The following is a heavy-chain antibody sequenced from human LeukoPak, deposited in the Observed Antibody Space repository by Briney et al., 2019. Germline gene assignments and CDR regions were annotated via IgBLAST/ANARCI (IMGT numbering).Heavy chain of an antibody. J-gene: IGHJ4*02. Sequence: ASLKLSCKASGYTFISYGITWVRQAPGQGLEWMGWISGHNGDTKYAQNVQGRVTMTTDTSTSTAYVELMSLTSDDTAVYYCARGSWYGTVDDWGQGTLVTVSS. CDR2: ISGHNGDT. CDR1: GYTFISYG. D-gene: IGHD6-13*01. CDR3: ARGSWYGTVDD. V-gene: IGHV1-18*04.